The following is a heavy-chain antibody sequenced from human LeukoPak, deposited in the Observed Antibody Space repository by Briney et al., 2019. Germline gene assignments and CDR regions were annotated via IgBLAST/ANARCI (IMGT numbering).Heavy chain of an antibody. Sequence: GGSLRLSCAASGFTFSDYYVSWIRQAPGKGLEWVSYISSSGSTIYYADSVKGRFTISRDNAKNSLYLQMNSLRAEDTAVYYCARDLRPIYGSGSYGAFDIWGQGTMVTVSS. CDR3: ARDLRPIYGSGSYGAFDI. CDR1: GFTFSDYY. V-gene: IGHV3-11*01. D-gene: IGHD3-10*01. CDR2: ISSSGSTI. J-gene: IGHJ3*02.